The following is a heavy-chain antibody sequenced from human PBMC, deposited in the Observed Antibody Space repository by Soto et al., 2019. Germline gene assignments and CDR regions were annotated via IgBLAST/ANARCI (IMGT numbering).Heavy chain of an antibody. CDR2: ISRNSGSI. J-gene: IGHJ6*02. CDR1: GFTFDDYA. CDR3: AKHYYGSGDYYYGMDV. V-gene: IGHV3-9*01. D-gene: IGHD3-10*01. Sequence: DVQLVESGGGLVQPGRSLRLSCAASGFTFDDYAMHWVRQAPGKGLEWVSGISRNSGSIDYADSVKGRFTISRDNAKNSLYLQMNSLRAEDTALYYCAKHYYGSGDYYYGMDVWGQGTTVTVSS.